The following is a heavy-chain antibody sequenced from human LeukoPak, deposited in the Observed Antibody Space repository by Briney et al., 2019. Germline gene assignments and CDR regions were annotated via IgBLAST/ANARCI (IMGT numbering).Heavy chain of an antibody. CDR1: GFTFSSYW. V-gene: IGHV3-30-3*01. J-gene: IGHJ6*02. D-gene: IGHD6-13*01. CDR3: ARVHIAAAGSMDV. CDR2: ISYDGSNK. Sequence: GGSLRLSCAASGFTFSSYWMHWVRQAPGKGLEWVAVISYDGSNKYYADSVKGRFTISRDNSKNTLYLQMNSLRAEDTAVYYCARVHIAAAGSMDVWGQGTTVTVSS.